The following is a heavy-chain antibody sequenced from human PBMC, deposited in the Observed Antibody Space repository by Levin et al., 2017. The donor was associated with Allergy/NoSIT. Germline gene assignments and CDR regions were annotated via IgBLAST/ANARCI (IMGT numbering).Heavy chain of an antibody. D-gene: IGHD6-19*01. V-gene: IGHV3-30-3*01. Sequence: GESLKISCAASGFTFSSYAMHWVRQAPGKGLEWVAVISYDGSNKYYADSVKGRFTISRDNSKNTLYLQMNSLRAEDTAVYYCARDLLEAGGWAAKMGAFDIWGQGTMVTVSS. CDR1: GFTFSSYA. J-gene: IGHJ3*02. CDR3: ARDLLEAGGWAAKMGAFDI. CDR2: ISYDGSNK.